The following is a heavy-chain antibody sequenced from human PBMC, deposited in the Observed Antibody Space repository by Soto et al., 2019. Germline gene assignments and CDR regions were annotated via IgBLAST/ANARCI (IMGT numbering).Heavy chain of an antibody. J-gene: IGHJ4*02. CDR1: GYTFTNFG. CDR2: ISAYNGNT. Sequence: QVQLVQSGAEVKKPGASVKVSCKASGYTFTNFGISWVRQAPGPGLEWMGWISAYNGNTNYAQNIQRRATMTTDTSTSTAYMEMRSLRSDDKAVYYCARGGTPLDYWGQGTLVTVSS. D-gene: IGHD3-16*01. V-gene: IGHV1-18*01. CDR3: ARGGTPLDY.